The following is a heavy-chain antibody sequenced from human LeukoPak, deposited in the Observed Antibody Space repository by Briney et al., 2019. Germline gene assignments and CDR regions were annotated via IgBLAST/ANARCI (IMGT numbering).Heavy chain of an antibody. V-gene: IGHV3-23*01. Sequence: GGSLRLSCAASGVTFSSYAMSWGRHAPGKGREWASAISGSGGSTYYADSVKGRFTISRDNSKNTLYLQMNSLSAEDTAVYCCAKEQLLPYYFDYWGQGTLVTVSS. CDR1: GVTFSSYA. D-gene: IGHD2-15*01. CDR3: AKEQLLPYYFDY. CDR2: ISGSGGST. J-gene: IGHJ4*02.